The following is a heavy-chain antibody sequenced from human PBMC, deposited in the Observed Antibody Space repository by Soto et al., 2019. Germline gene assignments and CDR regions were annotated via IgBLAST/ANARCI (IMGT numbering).Heavy chain of an antibody. CDR1: GFTFSSYA. J-gene: IGHJ6*02. V-gene: IGHV3-30-3*01. CDR3: ARAIPDPRALYYYYYYGMDV. Sequence: GGSLRLSCAASGFTFSSYAMHWVRQAPGKGLEWVAVISYDGSNKYYADSVKGRFTISRDNSKNTLYLQMNSLRAEDTAVYYCARAIPDPRALYYYYYYGMDVWGQGTTVTVSS. CDR2: ISYDGSNK. D-gene: IGHD2-2*02.